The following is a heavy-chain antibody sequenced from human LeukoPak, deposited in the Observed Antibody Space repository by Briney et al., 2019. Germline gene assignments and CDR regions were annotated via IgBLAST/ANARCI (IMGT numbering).Heavy chain of an antibody. D-gene: IGHD6-19*01. CDR3: ARGSRAVAGTMDYYYMDV. Sequence: PSETLSLTCTVSGDSISSFYWSWIRQPAGKGLEWIGRIYTSGSTNYNPSLKSRVTMSVDTSKNQFSLKLSSVTAADTVVYYCARGSRAVAGTMDYYYMDVWGKGTTVTISS. V-gene: IGHV4-4*07. J-gene: IGHJ6*03. CDR2: IYTSGST. CDR1: GDSISSFY.